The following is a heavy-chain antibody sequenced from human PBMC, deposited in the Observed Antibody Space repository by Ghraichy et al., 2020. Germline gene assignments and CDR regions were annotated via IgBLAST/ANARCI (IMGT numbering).Heavy chain of an antibody. CDR1: GGSISSGSYY. J-gene: IGHJ3*02. V-gene: IGHV4-39*01. D-gene: IGHD3-3*01. CDR2: VYYSGTT. CDR3: ARHVLREWLLAAFDI. Sequence: SQTLSLTCTVSGGSISSGSYYWGWIRQPPEKGLEWIGSVYYSGTTYYNPSLKSRVTISVDTSKNQFSLNLSSVTAADTAVYYCARHVLREWLLAAFDIWGQGTMLTVSS.